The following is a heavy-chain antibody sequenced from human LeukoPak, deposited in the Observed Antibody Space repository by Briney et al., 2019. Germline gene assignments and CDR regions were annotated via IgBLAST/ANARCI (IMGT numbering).Heavy chain of an antibody. D-gene: IGHD5-18*01. CDR1: GFTFTIYG. CDR2: ISTYNGNT. Sequence: GSVKVSFKASGFTFTIYGITWVRQAPGQGLEGLGWISTYNGNTNYTQEVQGRVTMTTDTSTTTAYMELRSLRSDDTAVYYCARSLGYTSGYTTDAFDIWGQGTMVTVSS. J-gene: IGHJ3*02. V-gene: IGHV1-18*01. CDR3: ARSLGYTSGYTTDAFDI.